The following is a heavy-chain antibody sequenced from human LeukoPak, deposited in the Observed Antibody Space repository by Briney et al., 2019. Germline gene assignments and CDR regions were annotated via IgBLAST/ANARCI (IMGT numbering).Heavy chain of an antibody. Sequence: SETLSLTCTVSGGSISSSDWFSWVRQPPRKGLEWIGEIYLGGIINYNPSLKSRVTISVDKSNNQFSLKLTSVTAADTAMYYCARNQGIPPVDNWFDPWGQGTLVTVSS. CDR3: ARNQGIPPVDNWFDP. CDR1: GGSISSSDW. J-gene: IGHJ5*02. V-gene: IGHV4-4*02. D-gene: IGHD1-14*01. CDR2: IYLGGII.